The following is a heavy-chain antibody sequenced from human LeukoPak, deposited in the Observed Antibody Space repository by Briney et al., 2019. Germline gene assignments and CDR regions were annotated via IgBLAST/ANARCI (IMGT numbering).Heavy chain of an antibody. V-gene: IGHV1-2*02. CDR3: AREEYSGYERHAFDI. D-gene: IGHD5-12*01. Sequence: ASVKVSCKASGYTFTGYYMHWVRQAPGRGLEWMGWINPNSGGTNYAQKFQGRVTMTRDTSISTAYMELSRLRSDDTAVYYCAREEYSGYERHAFDIWGQGTMVTVSS. CDR1: GYTFTGYY. CDR2: INPNSGGT. J-gene: IGHJ3*02.